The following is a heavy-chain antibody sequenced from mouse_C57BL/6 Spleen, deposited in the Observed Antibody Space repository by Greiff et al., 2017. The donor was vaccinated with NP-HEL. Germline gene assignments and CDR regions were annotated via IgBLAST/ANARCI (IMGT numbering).Heavy chain of an antibody. CDR3: TATAYYDGSSDAMDY. V-gene: IGHV14-1*01. CDR1: GFNFTDYY. D-gene: IGHD1-1*01. CDR2: IDPGDGDT. J-gene: IGHJ4*01. Sequence: VQLQQSGAELVRPGASVKLSCTASGFNFTDYYMHWVKQRPEQGLEWIGRIDPGDGDTEYAPKFQGKATMTADTSSNTAYLQLSSLTSEDTAVYYCTATAYYDGSSDAMDYWGQGTSVTVSS.